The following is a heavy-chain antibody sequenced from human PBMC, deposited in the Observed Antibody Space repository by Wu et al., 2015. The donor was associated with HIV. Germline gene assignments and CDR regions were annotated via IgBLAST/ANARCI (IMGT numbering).Heavy chain of an antibody. J-gene: IGHJ3*02. CDR3: ARDHHAMGARSLDAFDI. Sequence: QVQLVQSGAEVKKPGASVKVSCKASGYTFTGYYMHWVRQAPGQGLEWMGWINPNSGGTNYAQKFQGRVTMTRDTSISTAYMELSRLRSDDTAVYYCARDHHAMGARSLDAFDIWGQGTMVTVSS. CDR2: INPNSGGT. CDR1: GYTFTGYY. V-gene: IGHV1-2*02. D-gene: IGHD1-26*01.